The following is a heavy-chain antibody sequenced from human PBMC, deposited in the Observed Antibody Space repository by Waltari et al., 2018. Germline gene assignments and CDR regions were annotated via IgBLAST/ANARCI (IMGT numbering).Heavy chain of an antibody. CDR3: AKDGIAAAGTRYYYYYMDV. V-gene: IGHV3-9*01. Sequence: EVQLVESGGGLVQPGRSLRLSCAASGLTFDDYAMHWVRPAPGRGREWVSGISWNSGSIGYADSVNGRFTISRDNAKNSLYLQMNSLRAEDTALYYCAKDGIAAAGTRYYYYYMDVWGKGTTVTVSS. CDR1: GLTFDDYA. CDR2: ISWNSGSI. J-gene: IGHJ6*03. D-gene: IGHD6-13*01.